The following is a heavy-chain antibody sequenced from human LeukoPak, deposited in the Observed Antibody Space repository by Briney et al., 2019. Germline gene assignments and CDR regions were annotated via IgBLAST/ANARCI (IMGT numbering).Heavy chain of an antibody. V-gene: IGHV4-34*01. CDR1: GGSFSGYY. Sequence: SETLSLTCAVYGGSFSGYYWSWIRQPPGKGLEWIGEINHSGSTNYNPSLKSRVTISVDTPKNQSSLKLSSVTAADTAVYYCARVGYGDYAPDWGQGTLVTVSS. CDR2: INHSGST. CDR3: ARVGYGDYAPD. D-gene: IGHD4-17*01. J-gene: IGHJ4*02.